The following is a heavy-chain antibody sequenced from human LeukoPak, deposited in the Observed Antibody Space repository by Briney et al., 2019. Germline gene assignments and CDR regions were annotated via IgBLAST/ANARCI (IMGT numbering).Heavy chain of an antibody. D-gene: IGHD5-18*01. J-gene: IGHJ4*02. CDR1: GFTFSNYG. CDR3: AKGDRGYSYGYYFDY. CDR2: ISSSGSGT. V-gene: IGHV3-23*01. Sequence: PGGSLRLSCAASGFTFSNYGMSWARQAPGKGLEWVSIISSSGSGTHYADSVKGRFTISRDNAKNSLYLQMNSLRAEDMALYYCAKGDRGYSYGYYFDYWGQGTLVTVSS.